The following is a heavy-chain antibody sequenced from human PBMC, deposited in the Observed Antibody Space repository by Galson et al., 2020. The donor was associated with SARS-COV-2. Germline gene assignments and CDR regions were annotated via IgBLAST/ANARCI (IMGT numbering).Heavy chain of an antibody. J-gene: IGHJ5*02. V-gene: IGHV3-48*04. CDR1: GFTFSSYS. CDR3: ASQGGWYEDWFDP. CDR2: ISSSSSTI. Sequence: GESLKISCAASGFTFSSYSMNWVRQAPGKGLEWVSYISSSSSTIYYADSVKGQFTISRDNAKNSLYLQMNSLRAEDTAVYYCASQGGWYEDWFDPWGQGTLVTVSS. D-gene: IGHD6-19*01.